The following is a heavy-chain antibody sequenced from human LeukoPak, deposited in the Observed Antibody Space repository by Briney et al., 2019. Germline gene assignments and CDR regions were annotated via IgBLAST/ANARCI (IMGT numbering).Heavy chain of an antibody. D-gene: IGHD3-16*01. CDR1: GYTFTTYY. CDR3: ARGSDYINPPDY. Sequence: ASVKVSCKASGYTFTTYYILWMRRAPGQGLEWMGIINPIGGSATYAQKFQGRVTMTRDTSTSTVYMDLTSLRSEDTAVYYCARGSDYINPPDYWGQGTLVTVSS. CDR2: INPIGGSA. J-gene: IGHJ4*02. V-gene: IGHV1-46*01.